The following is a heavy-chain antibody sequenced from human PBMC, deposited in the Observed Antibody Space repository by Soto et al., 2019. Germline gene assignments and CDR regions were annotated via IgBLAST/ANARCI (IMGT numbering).Heavy chain of an antibody. J-gene: IGHJ4*02. V-gene: IGHV3-23*01. CDR3: AKEGVRQQWLKPYDY. CDR2: ISGSGGIT. CDR1: GFTFSSYA. Sequence: GGSLRLSCAASGFTFSSYAMSWVRQAPGKGLEWVSAISGSGGITYYADSVKGRFTISRDNSKNTLYLQMNSLSAEDTAVYYGAKEGVRQQWLKPYDYWGQGTLVTVSS. D-gene: IGHD6-19*01.